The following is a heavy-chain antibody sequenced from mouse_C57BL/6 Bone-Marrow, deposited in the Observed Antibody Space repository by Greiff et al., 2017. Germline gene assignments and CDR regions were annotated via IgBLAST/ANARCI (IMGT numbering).Heavy chain of an antibody. CDR3: TRSATVVDSWYFDV. D-gene: IGHD1-1*01. J-gene: IGHJ1*03. CDR2: INPNNGGT. CDR1: GYTFTDYN. Sequence: EVQLQQSGPELVKPGASVKIPCKASGYTFTDYNMDWVKQSHGQSLEWIGDINPNNGGTIYNQKFKGKATLTVDTSSSTAYMELRSLTSEDTAFYYCTRSATVVDSWYFDVWGTGTTVTVSS. V-gene: IGHV1-18*01.